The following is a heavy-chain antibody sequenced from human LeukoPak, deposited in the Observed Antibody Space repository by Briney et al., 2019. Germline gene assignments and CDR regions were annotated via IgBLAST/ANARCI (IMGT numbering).Heavy chain of an antibody. J-gene: IGHJ4*02. D-gene: IGHD6-19*01. V-gene: IGHV3-21*01. CDR2: ITGSCSYI. CDR3: ARVRAVAGTDVLYYFDY. CDR1: VFTFSCYS. Sequence: GGSLRLSCGASVFTFSCYSMTWVRQARGRGLEWVSSITGSCSYIHYADSVKGRSTLCRDDAKNTVFLQMNSLSAEDTAVYYCARVRAVAGTDVLYYFDYWGQGTLVTVSS.